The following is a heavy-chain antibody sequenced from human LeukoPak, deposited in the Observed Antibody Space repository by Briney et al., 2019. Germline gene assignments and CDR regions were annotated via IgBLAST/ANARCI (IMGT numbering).Heavy chain of an antibody. J-gene: IGHJ3*01. D-gene: IGHD2-21*02. CDR3: AKDIVVVTSGSNAFDF. CDR1: GFTFSPYA. V-gene: IGHV3-23*01. Sequence: GGSLRLSCAASGFTFSPYAMSWVRQAPGKGLEWVSAISGSGGSTYYADSVKGRFTISRDNSKNTLYLQMNSLRAGDTAVYYCAKDIVVVTSGSNAFDFWGQGTMVTVSS. CDR2: ISGSGGST.